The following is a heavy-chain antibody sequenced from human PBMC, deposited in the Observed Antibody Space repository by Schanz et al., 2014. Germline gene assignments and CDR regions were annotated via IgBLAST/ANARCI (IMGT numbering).Heavy chain of an antibody. Sequence: QVQLVESGGGVVQPGRSLRLSCAASGFTFTDYYISWIRQAPGMGLEWVSYISHNTFYTDYADSVKGRFTISRDNSKNTLYLQMNSLRVEDTAEYYCAKNWKGHHITGRPGWSDGMDVWGQGTTVTVSS. CDR1: GFTFTDYY. CDR3: AKNWKGHHITGRPGWSDGMDV. V-gene: IGHV3-11*05. D-gene: IGHD6-6*01. J-gene: IGHJ6*02. CDR2: ISHNTFYT.